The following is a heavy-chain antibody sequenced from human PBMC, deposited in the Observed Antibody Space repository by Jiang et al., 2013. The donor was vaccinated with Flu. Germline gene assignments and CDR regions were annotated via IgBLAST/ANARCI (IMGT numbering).Heavy chain of an antibody. CDR3: ARAPQDYGDSDWYFDL. CDR2: IYHSGST. J-gene: IGHJ2*01. Sequence: GSGLVKPSGTLSLTCAVSGGSISSSNWWSWVRQPPGKGLEWIGEIYHSGSTNYNPSLKSRVTISVDKSKNQFSLKLSSVTAADTAVYYCARAPQDYGDSDWYFDLWGRGTLVTVSS. CDR1: GGSISSSNW. V-gene: IGHV4-4*02. D-gene: IGHD4-17*01.